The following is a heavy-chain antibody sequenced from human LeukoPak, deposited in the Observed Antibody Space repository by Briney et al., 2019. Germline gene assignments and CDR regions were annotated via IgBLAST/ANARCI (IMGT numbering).Heavy chain of an antibody. D-gene: IGHD3-10*01. CDR1: GGSFSGYY. CDR3: ARAVSLWFGELYYFDY. CDR2: INHSGST. V-gene: IGHV4-34*01. Sequence: SETLSLTCAVYGGSFSGYYWSWIRQPPGKGLEWIGEINHSGSTNYNPSLKSRVTISVDTSKNQFSLKLSSVTAADTAVYYCARAVSLWFGELYYFDYWGQGTLVTVSS. J-gene: IGHJ4*02.